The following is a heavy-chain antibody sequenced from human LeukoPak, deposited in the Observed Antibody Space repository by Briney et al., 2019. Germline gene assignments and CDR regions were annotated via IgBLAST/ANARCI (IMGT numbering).Heavy chain of an antibody. J-gene: IGHJ5*02. D-gene: IGHD6-6*01. V-gene: IGHV4-59*01. CDR1: GGSISNYY. Sequence: SETLSLTCTVSGGSISNYYWSWIRQPPGKGLEWIGYIYYSGSTSYNPSLKSRVTISIDTSKTQFSLKLSSVTAADTAVYYCARDGDAYSSSGNNWFDPWGQGTLVTVSS. CDR3: ARDGDAYSSSGNNWFDP. CDR2: IYYSGST.